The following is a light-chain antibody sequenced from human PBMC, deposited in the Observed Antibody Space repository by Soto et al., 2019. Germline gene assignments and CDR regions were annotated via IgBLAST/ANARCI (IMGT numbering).Light chain of an antibody. Sequence: QPVLTQPPSVSGAPGQRVAISCTGSSSNIGAGYHVHWYQQLPGTAPKLLIYGDSNRPSGVPDRFSGSKSGTSASLAITGLQAEDEADYYGQSYDSSLSGIYVFGTGTKVTVL. CDR1: SSNIGAGYH. CDR3: QSYDSSLSGIYV. J-gene: IGLJ1*01. V-gene: IGLV1-40*01. CDR2: GDS.